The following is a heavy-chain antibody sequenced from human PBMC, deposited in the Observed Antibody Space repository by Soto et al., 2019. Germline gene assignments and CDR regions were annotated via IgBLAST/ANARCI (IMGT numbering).Heavy chain of an antibody. V-gene: IGHV3-30-3*01. CDR3: ARDPSMIVVVTIALDY. Sequence: QSGGSLRLSCAASGFTFSSYAMHWVRQAPGKGLEWVAVISYDGSNKYYADSVKGRFTISRDNSKNTLYLQMNSLRAEDTAVYYCARDPSMIVVVTIALDYWGQGTLVTVSS. J-gene: IGHJ4*02. D-gene: IGHD3-22*01. CDR2: ISYDGSNK. CDR1: GFTFSSYA.